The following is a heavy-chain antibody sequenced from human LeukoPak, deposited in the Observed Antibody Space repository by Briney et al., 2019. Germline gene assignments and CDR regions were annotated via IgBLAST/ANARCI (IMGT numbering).Heavy chain of an antibody. V-gene: IGHV3-74*01. J-gene: IGHJ4*02. CDR3: GTNQCVAPAPDY. CDR1: GLSFSKSW. CDR2: INTDGTVT. D-gene: IGHD1-14*01. Sequence: NPGGSLRLSCAPSGLSFSKSWMLAVRQAPGKGLESVSRINTDGTVTTYADSVKGRFTVSRDNADNTMFLQMNSVRDEDTAVYYGGTNQCVAPAPDYWGQGTPVTVSS.